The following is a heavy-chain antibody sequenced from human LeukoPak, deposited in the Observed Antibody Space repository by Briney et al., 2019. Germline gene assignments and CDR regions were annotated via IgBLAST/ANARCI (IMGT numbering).Heavy chain of an antibody. D-gene: IGHD6-6*01. CDR3: ARTQLYYYYYYMDV. Sequence: GGSLRLSCAASGFTFSSYWMHWVRHAPGKGLVWVSRINSDGSSTSYADSVKGRFTISRDNAKNTLYLQMNSLRAEDTAVYYCARTQLYYYYYYMDVWGKGTTVTVSS. J-gene: IGHJ6*03. CDR2: INSDGSST. CDR1: GFTFSSYW. V-gene: IGHV3-74*01.